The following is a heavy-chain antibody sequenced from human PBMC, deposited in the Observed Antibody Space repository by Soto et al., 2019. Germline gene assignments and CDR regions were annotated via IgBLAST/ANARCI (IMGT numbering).Heavy chain of an antibody. J-gene: IGHJ4*02. D-gene: IGHD3-22*01. CDR1: GGSISSGDYY. CDR3: ARVGGYYDSSGTHYYFDY. CDR2: IYYSGST. Sequence: QVQLQESGPGLVKPSQTLSLTCTVSGGSISSGDYYWSWIRQPPGKGLEWIGYIYYSGSTYYNPSLKSRVTISVDTSKNQFSLKLSSVTAADTAVYYCARVGGYYDSSGTHYYFDYWGQGTLVTVSS. V-gene: IGHV4-30-4*01.